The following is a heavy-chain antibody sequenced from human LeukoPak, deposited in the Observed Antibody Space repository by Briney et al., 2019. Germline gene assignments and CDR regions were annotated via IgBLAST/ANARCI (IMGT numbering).Heavy chain of an antibody. CDR1: TFTLNNYW. J-gene: IGHJ5*02. CDR2: IKQDGSEK. Sequence: GGSLRLSCTASTFTLNNYWMSWVRQAPGKGLEWVANIKQDGSEKCYVDSVKGRFTISRDNAKNSLYLQMNSLRAEDTAVYYCARDSSGWYHWFDPWGQGTLVTVSS. D-gene: IGHD6-19*01. V-gene: IGHV3-7*04. CDR3: ARDSSGWYHWFDP.